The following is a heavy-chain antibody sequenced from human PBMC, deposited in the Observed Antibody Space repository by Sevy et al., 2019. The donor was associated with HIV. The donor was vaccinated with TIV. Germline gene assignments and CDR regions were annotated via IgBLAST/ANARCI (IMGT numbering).Heavy chain of an antibody. CDR3: ARGTYYYDGSGYYPLYYFDY. V-gene: IGHV4-61*02. CDR2: IYIRGST. CDR1: GGSISSGSYY. J-gene: IGHJ4*02. D-gene: IGHD3-22*01. Sequence: SETLSLTCTVSGGSISSGSYYWSWIRQSAGKGLEWIGRIYIRGSTDYNPSLKSRVTMSVDTSKNQFSLKLSSVTAADTAVYYCARGTYYYDGSGYYPLYYFDYWGQGALVTVSS.